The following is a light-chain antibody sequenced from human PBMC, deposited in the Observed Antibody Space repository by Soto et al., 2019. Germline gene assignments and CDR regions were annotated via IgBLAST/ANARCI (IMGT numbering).Light chain of an antibody. CDR1: QGISSF. CDR2: TAS. CDR3: QQSFSPLTFGGGTPQLT. V-gene: IGKV1-8*01. Sequence: AIRMTQSPSSFSASTGDRVTITCRASQGISSFLNWYQQIAGKAPKLLIYTASTLQTGVPSRFSGSGSGTDFTLTISSLQPEDFATYYCQQSFSPLTFGGGTPQLTFGGGTKVDIK. J-gene: IGKJ4*01.